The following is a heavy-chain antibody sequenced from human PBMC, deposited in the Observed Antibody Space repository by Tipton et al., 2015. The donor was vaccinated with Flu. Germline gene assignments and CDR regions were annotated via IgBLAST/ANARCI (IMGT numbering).Heavy chain of an antibody. CDR3: AKGGCSSTSCPSDT. J-gene: IGHJ3*02. CDR2: ISAGGAIY. Sequence: SLRLSCVTSGFTFNRIVMSWVRQAPGKGLEWVSAISAGGAIYYCAAFMKGRTTISRDNSNTKLYLRMNNLRGEETALYYSAKGGCSSTSCPSDTWGQWTMGTGSS. D-gene: IGHD2-2*01. CDR1: GFTFNRIV. V-gene: IGHV3-23*01.